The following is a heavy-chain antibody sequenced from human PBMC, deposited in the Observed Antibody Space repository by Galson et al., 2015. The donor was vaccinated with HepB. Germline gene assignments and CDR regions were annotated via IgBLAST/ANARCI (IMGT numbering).Heavy chain of an antibody. V-gene: IGHV3-23*01. D-gene: IGHD3-16*01. Sequence: LRLSCAASGFTFTRYSMNWVRQAPGKGLEWVSAISGGGEITYFADSVRGRFTTFRDNSRNTLHLQMDNLRVEDTALYYCAKVAILGATPHYFDFLGQGTLVPVSS. CDR2: ISGGGEIT. CDR1: GFTFTRYS. J-gene: IGHJ4*02. CDR3: AKVAILGATPHYFDF.